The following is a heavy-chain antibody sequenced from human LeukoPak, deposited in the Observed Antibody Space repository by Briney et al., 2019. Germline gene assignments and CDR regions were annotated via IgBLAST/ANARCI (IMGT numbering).Heavy chain of an antibody. V-gene: IGHV3-30*04. J-gene: IGHJ2*01. CDR1: GFTFSHYA. D-gene: IGHD2-21*02. CDR2: IGHDGADK. Sequence: GGSLRLPCAASGFTFSHYALHWVRQAPGKGLEWVALIGHDGADKYYADSVKGRFTISRDNAKNSLYLQMNSLRAEDTAVYYCARDQDCGGDCYPWYFDLWGRGTLVTVSS. CDR3: ARDQDCGGDCYPWYFDL.